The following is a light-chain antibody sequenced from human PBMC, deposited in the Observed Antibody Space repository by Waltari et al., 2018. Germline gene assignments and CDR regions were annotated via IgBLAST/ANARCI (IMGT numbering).Light chain of an antibody. J-gene: IGLJ2*01. V-gene: IGLV1-51*01. CDR3: ATWDNSLTAVV. CDR2: HYY. CDR1: SSNIGDYF. Sequence: QSVLTQPPSVSAAPGQKVTISCSGSSSNIGDYFVSWYHQLPGATPKLLIYHYYKRPSGIPDRFSASKSGTSATLYITGLQIGDEADYYCATWDNSLTAVVFGGGTKLTVL.